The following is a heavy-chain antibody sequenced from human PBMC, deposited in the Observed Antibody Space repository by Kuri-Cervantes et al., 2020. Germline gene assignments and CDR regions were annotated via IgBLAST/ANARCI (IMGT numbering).Heavy chain of an antibody. V-gene: IGHV4-59*12. J-gene: IGHJ4*02. CDR1: GGSISSYY. CDR2: IYYSGST. D-gene: IGHD3-22*01. Sequence: SETLSLTCTVSGGSISSYYWSWIRQPPGKGLEWIGYIYYSGSTNYNPSLKSRVTISVDRSKNQFSLKLGSVTAADTAVYYCARGRYDSSGYYLGYWGQGTLVTVSS. CDR3: ARGRYDSSGYYLGY.